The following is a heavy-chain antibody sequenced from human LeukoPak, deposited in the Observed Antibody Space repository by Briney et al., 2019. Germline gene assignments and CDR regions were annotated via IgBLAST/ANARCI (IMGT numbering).Heavy chain of an antibody. Sequence: SETLSLTCTVSGGSISSYYWSWIRQHPGKGLEWIGYIYYSGSTYYNPSLKSRVTISVDTSKNQFSLKLSPVTAADTAVYYCARGFGESPLLDYWGQGTLVTVSS. CDR1: GGSISSYY. D-gene: IGHD3-10*01. J-gene: IGHJ4*02. CDR2: IYYSGST. CDR3: ARGFGESPLLDY. V-gene: IGHV4-59*06.